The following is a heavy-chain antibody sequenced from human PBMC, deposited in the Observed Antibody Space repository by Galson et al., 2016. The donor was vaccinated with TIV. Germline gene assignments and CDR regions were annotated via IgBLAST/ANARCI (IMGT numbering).Heavy chain of an antibody. CDR3: ARTLLSENDGYWIDY. CDR1: GFSLSTSGVC. Sequence: PALVTPTQTLTLTCTFSGFSLSTSGVCVSWIRQPPGKALEWLARIDWDDDKNYSPFLKARLTISKDTSKNQVVLTMTNTDPVDTATYYCARTLLSENDGYWIDYWGQGALVTVSS. J-gene: IGHJ4*02. D-gene: IGHD3-22*01. V-gene: IGHV2-70*11. CDR2: IDWDDDK.